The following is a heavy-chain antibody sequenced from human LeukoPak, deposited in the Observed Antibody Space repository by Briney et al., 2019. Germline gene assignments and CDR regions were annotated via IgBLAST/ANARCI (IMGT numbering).Heavy chain of an antibody. Sequence: GGSLRLSCAASGFTFSSYAMSWVRKAPGKGLEWVSSISSSSSYIYYADSVKGRFTISRDNAKNSLYLQMNSLRAEDTAVYYCARAVIGGYSPYYFDYWGQGTLVTVSS. CDR1: GFTFSSYA. CDR3: ARAVIGGYSPYYFDY. J-gene: IGHJ4*02. CDR2: ISSSSSYI. D-gene: IGHD3-22*01. V-gene: IGHV3-21*01.